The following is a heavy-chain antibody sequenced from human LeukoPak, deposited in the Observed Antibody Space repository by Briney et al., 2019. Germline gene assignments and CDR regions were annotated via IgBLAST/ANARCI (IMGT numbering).Heavy chain of an antibody. V-gene: IGHV3-74*01. D-gene: IGHD2-21*02. J-gene: IGHJ4*02. CDR1: GLTFSSHW. Sequence: TGGSLRLSCAASGLTFSSHWMHWVRQAPGKGLVWVSRITNDGSSTTYADSVKGRFTISRDNSKDTLFLQMHSLRPGDTAVYYCVREDTPATANYWGQGTLVTISS. CDR3: VREDTPATANY. CDR2: ITNDGSST.